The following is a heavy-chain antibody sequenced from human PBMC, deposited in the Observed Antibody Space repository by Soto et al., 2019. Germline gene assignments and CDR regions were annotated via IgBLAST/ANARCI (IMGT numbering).Heavy chain of an antibody. Sequence: PGGSLRLSCAASGFTFSSYGMHWVRQAPGKGLEWVAVISYDGSNKYYANSVKGRFTISRDNSKNTLYLQMNSLRAEDTAVYYCAEDPHYGDPRFSGAFDIWGQGTMVTVSS. D-gene: IGHD4-17*01. CDR1: GFTFSSYG. V-gene: IGHV3-30*18. J-gene: IGHJ3*02. CDR2: ISYDGSNK. CDR3: AEDPHYGDPRFSGAFDI.